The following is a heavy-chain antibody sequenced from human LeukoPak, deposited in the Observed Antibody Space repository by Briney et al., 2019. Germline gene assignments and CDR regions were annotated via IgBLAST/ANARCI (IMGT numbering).Heavy chain of an antibody. CDR3: ARRVWYQEEVVRFDY. D-gene: IGHD2-15*01. J-gene: IGHJ4*02. Sequence: ASVKVSCKASGGTFSSYAISWVRQAPGQGLEWVGGIIPIFGTANYAQKFQGRVTITADESTSTAYMELSSLRSEDTAVYYCARRVWYQEEVVRFDYWGQGTLVTVSS. CDR2: IIPIFGTA. V-gene: IGHV1-69*13. CDR1: GGTFSSYA.